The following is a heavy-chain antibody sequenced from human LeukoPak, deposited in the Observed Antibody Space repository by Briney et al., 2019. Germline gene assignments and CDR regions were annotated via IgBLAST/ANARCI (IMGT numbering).Heavy chain of an antibody. Sequence: SETLSLTCTVSGGSISSYYWSWIRQPPGKGLEWIGYIYYSGSTNYNPSLKSRVTISVDTSKNQFSLKLSSVTAADTAVYYCASRQRRDWTQLDYWGQGTLVTVSS. CDR2: IYYSGST. CDR1: GGSISSYY. V-gene: IGHV4-59*08. CDR3: ASRQRRDWTQLDY. J-gene: IGHJ4*02. D-gene: IGHD1-1*01.